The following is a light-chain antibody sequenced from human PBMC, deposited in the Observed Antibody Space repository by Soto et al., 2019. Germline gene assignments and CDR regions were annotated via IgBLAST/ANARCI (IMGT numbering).Light chain of an antibody. J-gene: IGKJ4*01. CDR2: DAS. CDR3: EQYGSTPLP. CDR1: QSVANNY. Sequence: EIVLTQSPGTLSLSPGDRATLSCRASQSVANNYFSWYQQKPGPPPRLLMYDASSRATGVPDRFSGSGSGTDFTLTISRLEPEDFAVYYCEQYGSTPLPFGGGTKVEIK. V-gene: IGKV3-20*01.